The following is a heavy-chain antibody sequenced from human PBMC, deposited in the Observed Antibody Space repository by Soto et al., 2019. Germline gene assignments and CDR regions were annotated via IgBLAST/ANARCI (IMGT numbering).Heavy chain of an antibody. V-gene: IGHV1-18*04. CDR1: GYTFTSYG. J-gene: IGHJ4*02. CDR2: ISAYNGNT. D-gene: IGHD3-22*01. CDR3: ARCYYESSDVLGGYFDY. Sequence: QVQLVQSGAEVKKPGASVKVSCKASGYTFTSYGISWVRQAPGQGLEWLGWISAYNGNTNYAQKLQGRVTMTTDTSTSTADMELRSLRSDDTAVYYCARCYYESSDVLGGYFDYWGQGTLVTVSS.